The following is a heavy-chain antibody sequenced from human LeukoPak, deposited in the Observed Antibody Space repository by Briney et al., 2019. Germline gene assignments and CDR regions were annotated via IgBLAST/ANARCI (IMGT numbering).Heavy chain of an antibody. J-gene: IGHJ3*02. Sequence: SETLSLTCAVSGGSISSSNWWSWVRQPPGKGLEWIGGIYHSGSTNYNPSLKSRVTISVDKSKNQFSLKLSSVTAADTAVYYCARDLGRPTDGSMVRGTPDDAFGIWGQGTMVTVSS. D-gene: IGHD3-10*01. CDR2: IYHSGST. V-gene: IGHV4-4*02. CDR1: GGSISSSNW. CDR3: ARDLGRPTDGSMVRGTPDDAFGI.